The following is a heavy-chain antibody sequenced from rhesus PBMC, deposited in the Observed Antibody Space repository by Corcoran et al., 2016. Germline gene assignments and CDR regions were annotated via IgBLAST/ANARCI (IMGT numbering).Heavy chain of an antibody. CDR2: VSGNTGNS. D-gene: IGHD1-32*01. Sequence: QVQLQESGPGLVKSSETLFLTCAVSGDSFSSLWWSWIRQLPGKGLEWIGEVSGNTGNSNSNPSLKCRFTISRDASKSQLSLKLTSVTAADTAVYYCVRNDDSTPPKVRSLDVWGRGLLVTVAS. CDR1: GDSFSSLW. V-gene: IGHV4-80*01. J-gene: IGHJ5-2*02. CDR3: VRNDDSTPPKVRSLDV.